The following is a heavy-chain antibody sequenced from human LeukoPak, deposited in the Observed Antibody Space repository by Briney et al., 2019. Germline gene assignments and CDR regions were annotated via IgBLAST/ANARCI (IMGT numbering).Heavy chain of an antibody. CDR3: AKAGRPYGMDYFDY. J-gene: IGHJ4*02. V-gene: IGHV3-23*01. CDR1: AFTFTAYA. D-gene: IGHD3-10*01. Sequence: GGSLRLSCAASAFTFTAYAMSWVRQAPGKGLEWVSAISGSGGSTYYADSVKGRFTISRDNSKNTLYLQMNSLRAEDTAVYYCAKAGRPYGMDYFDYWGQGTLVTVSS. CDR2: ISGSGGST.